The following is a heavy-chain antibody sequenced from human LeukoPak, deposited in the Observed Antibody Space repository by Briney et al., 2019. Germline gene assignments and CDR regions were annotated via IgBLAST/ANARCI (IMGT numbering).Heavy chain of an antibody. CDR2: INPNSGGT. CDR3: ARDLEIVVVPAAPFDP. Sequence: VASVKVSCKASGYSFTGYYMHWVRQAPGQGLEWMGWINPNSGGTNYAQKLQGRVTMTTDTSTSTAYMELRSLRSDDMAVYYCARDLEIVVVPAAPFDPWGQGTLVTVSS. D-gene: IGHD2-2*01. J-gene: IGHJ5*02. CDR1: GYSFTGYY. V-gene: IGHV1-2*02.